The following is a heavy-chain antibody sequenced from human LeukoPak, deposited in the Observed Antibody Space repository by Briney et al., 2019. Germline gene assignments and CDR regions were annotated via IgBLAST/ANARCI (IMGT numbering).Heavy chain of an antibody. Sequence: GGSLRLSCAASGFTFSSYAMSWVRRAPGKGLEWVSAISGSGGSTYYADSMKGRFTISRDNSKNTLYLQMNSLRAEDTAVYYCAKEGDIVLMVYAPVDFDYWGQGTLVTVSS. CDR2: ISGSGGST. D-gene: IGHD2-8*01. V-gene: IGHV3-23*01. J-gene: IGHJ4*02. CDR3: AKEGDIVLMVYAPVDFDY. CDR1: GFTFSSYA.